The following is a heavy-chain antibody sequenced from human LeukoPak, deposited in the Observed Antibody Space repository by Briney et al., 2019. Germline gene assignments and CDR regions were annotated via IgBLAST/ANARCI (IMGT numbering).Heavy chain of an antibody. CDR2: ISAYNGNT. J-gene: IGHJ6*02. CDR1: GYTFTSYG. V-gene: IGHV1-18*01. Sequence: ASVKVSCKASGYTFTSYGISWVRQAPGQGLEWMGWISAYNGNTNYAQKLRGRVTMTTDTSTSTAYMELRSLRSDDTAVYYCARGTVAVAGVSYYGMDVWGQGTTVTVSS. D-gene: IGHD6-19*01. CDR3: ARGTVAVAGVSYYGMDV.